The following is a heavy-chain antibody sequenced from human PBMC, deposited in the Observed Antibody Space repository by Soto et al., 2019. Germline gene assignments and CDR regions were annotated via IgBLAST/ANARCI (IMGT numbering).Heavy chain of an antibody. V-gene: IGHV4-31*03. Sequence: SETLSLTCTVSGGSISSGGYYWSWIRQHPGKGLEWIGYIYYSGSTYYNPSLKSRVTISVDTSKNQFSLKLSSVTAADTAVYYCARGESDRGGDCYPPTRYYFDYWGQGTLVTVSS. CDR2: IYYSGST. D-gene: IGHD2-21*02. CDR3: ARGESDRGGDCYPPTRYYFDY. CDR1: GGSISSGGYY. J-gene: IGHJ4*02.